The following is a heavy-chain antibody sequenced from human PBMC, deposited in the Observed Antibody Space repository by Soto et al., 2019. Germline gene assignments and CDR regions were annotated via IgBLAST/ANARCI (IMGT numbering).Heavy chain of an antibody. CDR3: ARFVLRFLRPQGDYQYYYGMDV. J-gene: IGHJ6*02. D-gene: IGHD3-3*01. Sequence: PGESLKISCKGSGYSFTSYWISWVRQMPGKGLEWMGKIDPSDSYTNYSPSFQGHVTISADKSISTAYLQWSSLKASDTAMYYCARFVLRFLRPQGDYQYYYGMDVWGQGTTVTVSS. V-gene: IGHV5-10-1*01. CDR1: GYSFTSYW. CDR2: IDPSDSYT.